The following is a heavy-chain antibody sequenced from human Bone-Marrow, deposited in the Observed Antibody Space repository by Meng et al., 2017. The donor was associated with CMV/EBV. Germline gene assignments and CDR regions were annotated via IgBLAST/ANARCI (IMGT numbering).Heavy chain of an antibody. D-gene: IGHD5-18*01. CDR2: ISYDGSNK. J-gene: IGHJ4*02. Sequence: GESLKISCAASGFTFSNYGMHWVRQAPGKGLEWVAVISYDGSNKYYADSVKGRFTISRDNSKNTLYLQMNSLRAEDTAVYYCARKSSGYSYDHWGQGNLVTGSS. CDR3: ARKSSGYSYDH. CDR1: GFTFSNYG. V-gene: IGHV3-30*19.